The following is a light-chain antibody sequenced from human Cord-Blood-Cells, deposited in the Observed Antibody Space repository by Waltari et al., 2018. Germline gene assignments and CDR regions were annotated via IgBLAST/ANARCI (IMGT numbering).Light chain of an antibody. V-gene: IGLV2-14*01. CDR3: SSYTSSSTPVV. J-gene: IGLJ2*01. Sequence: ALTQPASVSGSPGQSITISCTGTSSDVGGYNYVPRYQQHPGKAPKLMIYEVSNRPSGVSNRFSGSKSGNTASLTISGLQAEDEADYYCSSYTSSSTPVVFGGGTKLTVL. CDR2: EVS. CDR1: SSDVGGYNY.